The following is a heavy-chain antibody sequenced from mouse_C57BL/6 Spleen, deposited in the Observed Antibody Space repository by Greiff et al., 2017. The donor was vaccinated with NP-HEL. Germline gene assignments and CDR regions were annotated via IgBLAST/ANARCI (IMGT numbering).Heavy chain of an antibody. D-gene: IGHD1-1*01. CDR1: GYTFTSYW. J-gene: IGHJ4*01. CDR3: ARSTTVVGRYYAMDY. V-gene: IGHV1-52*01. CDR2: IDPSDSET. Sequence: QVQLQQPGAELVRPGSSVKLSCKASGYTFTSYWMHWVKQRPIQGLEWIGNIDPSDSETHYNQKFKDKATLTVDKSSSTAYMQLSSLTSEDSAVYYCARSTTVVGRYYAMDYWGQGTSVTVSS.